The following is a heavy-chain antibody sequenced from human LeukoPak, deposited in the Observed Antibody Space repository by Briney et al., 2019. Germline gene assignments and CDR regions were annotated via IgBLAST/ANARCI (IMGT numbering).Heavy chain of an antibody. Sequence: TASETLSLTCAVYGGSFSNYYWSWIRQPPGKGLEWIGEINHSGSTNYNPSLKSRVTISVGTSKNQFSLKLSSVTASDRAIYYCARHLASRSSSGWYYVDYWGQGTLVTVSS. J-gene: IGHJ4*02. CDR1: GGSFSNYY. V-gene: IGHV4-34*01. CDR3: ARHLASRSSSGWYYVDY. D-gene: IGHD6-19*01. CDR2: INHSGST.